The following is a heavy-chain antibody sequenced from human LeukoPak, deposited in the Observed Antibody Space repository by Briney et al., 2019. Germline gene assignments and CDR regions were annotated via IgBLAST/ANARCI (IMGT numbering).Heavy chain of an antibody. CDR2: ISYDGSNK. V-gene: IGHV3-30*04. D-gene: IGHD6-19*01. J-gene: IGHJ4*02. Sequence: PGGSLRLSCAASGFTFSSYAMHWVRQAPGKGLEWVAVISYDGSNKYYADSVKGRFTISRDNSKNTPYLQMNSLRAEDTAVYYCAKDPGPGYSSGWYDYWGQGTLVTVSS. CDR1: GFTFSSYA. CDR3: AKDPGPGYSSGWYDY.